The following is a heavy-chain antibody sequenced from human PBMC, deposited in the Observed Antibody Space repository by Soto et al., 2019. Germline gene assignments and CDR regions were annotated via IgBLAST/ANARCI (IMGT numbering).Heavy chain of an antibody. D-gene: IGHD2-21*02. J-gene: IGHJ4*02. Sequence: QLQLQESGPGLVKPSETLSLTCTVSGGSISSSSYYWGWIRQPPGKGLEWIGSIYYSGSTYYNPSLKSRVTISVDTSKNQFSLKLSSVTAADTAVDYCARPILPELPGAAGDELWGQGTLVTVSS. V-gene: IGHV4-39*01. CDR1: GGSISSSSYY. CDR3: ARPILPELPGAAGDEL. CDR2: IYYSGST.